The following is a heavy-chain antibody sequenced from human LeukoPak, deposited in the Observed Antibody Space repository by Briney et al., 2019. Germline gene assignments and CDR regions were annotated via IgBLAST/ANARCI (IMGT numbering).Heavy chain of an antibody. CDR2: IYYSGST. Sequence: SETLSLTCTVSGGSISSSSYYWGWIRQPPGKGLEWIGSIYYSGSTYYNPSLKSRVTISVDTSKNQFSLKLSSVTAADTAVYYCARTPADRGALWGFDYWGQGALVTVSS. CDR3: ARTPADRGALWGFDY. V-gene: IGHV4-39*07. D-gene: IGHD3-10*01. J-gene: IGHJ4*02. CDR1: GGSISSSSYY.